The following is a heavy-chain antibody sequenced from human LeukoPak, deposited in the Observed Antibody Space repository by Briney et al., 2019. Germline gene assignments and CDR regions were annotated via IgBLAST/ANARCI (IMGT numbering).Heavy chain of an antibody. V-gene: IGHV4-61*01. J-gene: IGHJ4*02. CDR3: ARGKGGYYDSSGYYRY. Sequence: SETLSLTCTVSGGSVSSGSYYWSWIRQPPGKGLEWIGYIYYSGSTNYNPSLKSRVTISVDTSKNQFSLKLSSVTAADTAVYYCARGKGGYYDSSGYYRYWGQGTLVTVSS. D-gene: IGHD3-22*01. CDR1: GGSVSSGSYY. CDR2: IYYSGST.